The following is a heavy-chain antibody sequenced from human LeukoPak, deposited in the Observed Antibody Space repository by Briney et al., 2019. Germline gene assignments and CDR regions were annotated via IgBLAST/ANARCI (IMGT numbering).Heavy chain of an antibody. D-gene: IGHD1-26*01. Sequence: SETLSLTCAAYGGSFSGYYWSWIRQPPGKGLEWIGEINHSGSTNYNPSLKSRVTISVDTSKNQFSLKLSSVTAADTAVYYCARGEVGGGSYYYYYGMDVWGQGTTVTVSS. V-gene: IGHV4-34*01. CDR1: GGSFSGYY. CDR2: INHSGST. CDR3: ARGEVGGGSYYYYYGMDV. J-gene: IGHJ6*02.